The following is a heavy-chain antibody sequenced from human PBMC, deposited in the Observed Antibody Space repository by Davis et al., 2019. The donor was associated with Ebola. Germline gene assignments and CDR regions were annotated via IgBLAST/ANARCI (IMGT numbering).Heavy chain of an antibody. J-gene: IGHJ6*02. Sequence: ASVKVSCKASGYTFTSYGISWVRQAPGQGLEWKGWISAYNGNTNYAQKLQGRVTMTTDTSTSTAYMELSSLRSEDTAVYYCAGGGSGGSCWDCYYYYGMDVWGQGTTVTVSS. D-gene: IGHD2-15*01. CDR2: ISAYNGNT. V-gene: IGHV1-18*01. CDR1: GYTFTSYG. CDR3: AGGGSGGSCWDCYYYYGMDV.